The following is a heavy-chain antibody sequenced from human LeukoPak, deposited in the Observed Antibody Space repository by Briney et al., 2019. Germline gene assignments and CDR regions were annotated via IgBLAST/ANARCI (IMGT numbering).Heavy chain of an antibody. D-gene: IGHD2-15*01. CDR2: IYYSGST. Sequence: SETLSLTCTVSGGSISSYYWSWIRQPPGKGLEWIGYIYYSGSTNYNPSLKSRVTISVDTSKNQFSLKLSSVTAADTAMYYCARTEGCGGGSCYAAYFDYWGQGTLVTVSS. J-gene: IGHJ4*02. CDR3: ARTEGCGGGSCYAAYFDY. CDR1: GGSISSYY. V-gene: IGHV4-59*01.